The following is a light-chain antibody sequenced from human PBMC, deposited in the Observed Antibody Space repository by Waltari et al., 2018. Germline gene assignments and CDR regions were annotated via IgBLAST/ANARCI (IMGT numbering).Light chain of an antibody. Sequence: QSALTQPASVSGSPGQSITISCTGTSSDVGGYNYVSWYQHHPGKAPKLMIYDVSNRPSGVSNRFPGSKSGNPASLTISGLQAEDEADYYGSSYTSSSTLEVFGGGTKLTVL. CDR1: SSDVGGYNY. CDR3: SSYTSSSTLEV. V-gene: IGLV2-14*03. J-gene: IGLJ3*02. CDR2: DVS.